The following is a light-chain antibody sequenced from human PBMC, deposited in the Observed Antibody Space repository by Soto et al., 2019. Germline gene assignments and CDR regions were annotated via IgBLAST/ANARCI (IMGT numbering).Light chain of an antibody. J-gene: IGLJ1*01. Sequence: QSVLTQPASVSGSPGQSIAISCTGTSSDVGGYNYVSWYQQHPGKAPKLMIYDVSGRPSGVSDRFSASKSGNTASLTISGLQAEDEADYYCSSYRSSSTLYVFGTGTKVTVL. CDR2: DVS. V-gene: IGLV2-14*03. CDR3: SSYRSSSTLYV. CDR1: SSDVGGYNY.